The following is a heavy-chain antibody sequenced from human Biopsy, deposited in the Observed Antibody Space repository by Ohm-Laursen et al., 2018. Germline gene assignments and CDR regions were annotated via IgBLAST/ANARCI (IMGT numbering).Heavy chain of an antibody. D-gene: IGHD3-9*01. CDR1: GASVKTSGYF. Sequence: SQTLSLICSVSGASVKTSGYFWAWIRQRPGKGLEWIGYISYNERTHYNPSLTSRLAISFDTSNNRIFPQLRSVSVADTAVYYCVREPKTGTAEAWYFDLWGRGSPVTVPS. CDR2: ISYNERT. CDR3: VREPKTGTAEAWYFDL. V-gene: IGHV4-31*03. J-gene: IGHJ2*01.